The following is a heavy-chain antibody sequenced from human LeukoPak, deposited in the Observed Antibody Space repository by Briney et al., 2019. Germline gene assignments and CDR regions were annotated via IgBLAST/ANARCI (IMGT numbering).Heavy chain of an antibody. D-gene: IGHD3-3*01. J-gene: IGHJ4*02. CDR1: GFTFRDHW. V-gene: IGHV3-7*03. CDR3: TRGTPFGAY. CDR2: IRQDGNEK. Sequence: GGSLRLSCEASGFTFRDHWMHWVRQAPGKGLEWVANIRQDGNEKYYVDPVKGRFTISGDNARNSLFLQMNSLRAEDTAVYYCTRGTPFGAYWGQGTLVTVSS.